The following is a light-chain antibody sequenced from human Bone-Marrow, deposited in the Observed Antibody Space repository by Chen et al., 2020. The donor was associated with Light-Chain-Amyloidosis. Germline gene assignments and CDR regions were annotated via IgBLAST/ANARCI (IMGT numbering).Light chain of an antibody. V-gene: IGLV3-25*03. J-gene: IGLJ3*02. CDR2: KDN. CDR1: ALPKQY. Sequence: SYELTQPPSVSVSTGQTARITCSGDALPKQYVYWFQQKPGQAPVLVMYKDNERPSGIPERFSGSSSGKTVTLTISRVQTEDEADYYCQSTDSTATYGVFGGGTQLTVL. CDR3: QSTDSTATYGV.